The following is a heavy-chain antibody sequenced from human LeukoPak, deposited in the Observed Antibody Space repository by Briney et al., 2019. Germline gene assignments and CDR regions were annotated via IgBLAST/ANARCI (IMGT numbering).Heavy chain of an antibody. CDR3: ARGPWKSGYSSSWYLY. CDR2: IYHSGST. V-gene: IGHV4-4*02. Sequence: SGTLSLTCAVSGGSISSSNWWSWVRQPPGKGLEWIGEIYHSGSTNYNPSLKSRVTISVDKSKNQFSLKLSSVTAADTAVYYCARGPWKSGYSSSWYLYWGQGTLVTVSS. CDR1: GGSISSSNW. J-gene: IGHJ4*02. D-gene: IGHD6-13*01.